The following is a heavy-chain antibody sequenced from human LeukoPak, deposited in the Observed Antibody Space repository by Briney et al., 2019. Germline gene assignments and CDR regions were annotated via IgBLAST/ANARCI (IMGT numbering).Heavy chain of an antibody. CDR3: ARGEYYYDSSGYYHLFDY. CDR1: GGTFSIYA. D-gene: IGHD3-22*01. V-gene: IGHV1-69*06. J-gene: IGHJ4*02. Sequence: ASVKVSCKASGGTFSIYAISWVRQAPGQGLEWMGGIIPIFGTANYAQKFQGRVTITADKSTSTAYMELSSLRSEDTAVYYCARGEYYYDSSGYYHLFDYWGQGTLVTVSS. CDR2: IIPIFGTA.